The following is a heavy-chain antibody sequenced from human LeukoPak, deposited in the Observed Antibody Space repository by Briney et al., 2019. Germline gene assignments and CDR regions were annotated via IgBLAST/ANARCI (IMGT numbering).Heavy chain of an antibody. V-gene: IGHV1-2*06. CDR2: INPNSGGT. CDR3: ASSITPGIAVTLDY. D-gene: IGHD6-19*01. Sequence: GASMKVSCKASGYTFTGYYMHWVRQAPGQGLEWMGRINPNSGGTNYAQKFQGRVTMTRDTSISTAYMELRRLRSDDTAVYYCASSITPGIAVTLDYWGQGTLVTVSS. J-gene: IGHJ4*02. CDR1: GYTFTGYY.